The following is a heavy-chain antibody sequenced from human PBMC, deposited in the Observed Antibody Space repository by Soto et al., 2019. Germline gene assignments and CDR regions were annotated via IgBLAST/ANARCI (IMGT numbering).Heavy chain of an antibody. CDR2: INNSGST. D-gene: IGHD6-19*01. J-gene: IGHJ2*01. V-gene: IGHV4-34*01. CDR3: ARLASGWQYYYFDF. CDR1: GGSFSPYF. Sequence: QVQLQQWGAGLLKPSETLSLTCAVYGGSFSPYFWSWIRQPPGKGLEWIGEINNSGSTNYNPSLTRRPTLSVDTSKNQVSLKLTSVTAADTAVYYCARLASGWQYYYFDFWGRGTPVTVSS.